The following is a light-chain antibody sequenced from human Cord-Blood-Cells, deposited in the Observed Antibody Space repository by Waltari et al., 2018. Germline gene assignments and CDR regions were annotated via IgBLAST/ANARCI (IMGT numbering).Light chain of an antibody. J-gene: IGKJ1*01. V-gene: IGKV1-5*03. Sequence: DIQMTQSPSTLSASGGERVTLTCRASQSISSWLAWYQQKPGKAPKLLIYKASSLESGVPSRFSGSGSGTEFTLTISSLQPDDFATYYCQQYNSYSWTFGQGTKVEIK. CDR1: QSISSW. CDR3: QQYNSYSWT. CDR2: KAS.